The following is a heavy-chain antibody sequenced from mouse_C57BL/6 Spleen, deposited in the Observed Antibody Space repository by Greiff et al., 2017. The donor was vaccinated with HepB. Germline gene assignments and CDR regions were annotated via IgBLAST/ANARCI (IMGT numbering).Heavy chain of an antibody. CDR1: GFTFSDYG. CDR2: ISSGSSTI. J-gene: IGHJ3*01. D-gene: IGHD3-2*02. V-gene: IGHV5-17*01. CDR3: ARRDSSGYAPFAY. Sequence: EVKLMESGGGLVKPGGSLKLSCAASGFTFSDYGMHWVRQAPEKGLEWVAYISSGSSTIYYADTVKGRFTISRDNAKNTLFLQMTSLRSEDTAMYYCARRDSSGYAPFAYWGQGTLVTVSA.